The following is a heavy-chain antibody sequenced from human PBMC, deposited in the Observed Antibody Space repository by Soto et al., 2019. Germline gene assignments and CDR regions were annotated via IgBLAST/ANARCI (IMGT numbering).Heavy chain of an antibody. CDR3: ARIIGTVTDFDY. V-gene: IGHV4-39*01. CDR2: IYYSGST. CDR1: GGSISSSSYY. Sequence: SETLSLTCTVSGGSISSSSYYWGWIRQPPGKGLEWIGSIYYSGSTYYNPSLKSRVTISVDTSKNQFSLKLSSVTAADTAVYYCARIIGTVTDFDYWGQGTLVTVSS. D-gene: IGHD4-17*01. J-gene: IGHJ4*02.